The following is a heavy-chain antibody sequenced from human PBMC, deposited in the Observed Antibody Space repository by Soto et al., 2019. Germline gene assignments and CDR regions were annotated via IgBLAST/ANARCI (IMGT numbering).Heavy chain of an antibody. CDR3: ATPARDFYGPFYQHSGLDV. D-gene: IGHD3-16*01. V-gene: IGHV1-69*01. J-gene: IGHJ6*02. CDR1: GGPFRGYG. CDR2: IIPNFGAP. Sequence: QVQLVQSGPEVKKTGSSMKVSCKASGGPFRGYGVNWVRQAPGQGLGWIGGIIPNFGAPNYAQKFQGRVSITADEVTSTVYMELKGLRSDDTAVYYCATPARDFYGPFYQHSGLDVWGQGTRLTVSS.